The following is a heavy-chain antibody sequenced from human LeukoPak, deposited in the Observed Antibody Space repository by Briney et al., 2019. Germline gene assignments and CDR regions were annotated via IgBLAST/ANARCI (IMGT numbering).Heavy chain of an antibody. V-gene: IGHV3-21*01. CDR1: GFAFSSYT. Sequence: GGSLRLSCVASGFAFSSYTMNWVRQTPRKGLEWVSSISSTSSFIYYVDSVKGRFTISRDNAKNSLYLQMTSLSAKDTAVYYCVRALAVGSQPKDVWGQGTTVIVS. J-gene: IGHJ6*02. CDR3: VRALAVGSQPKDV. CDR2: ISSTSSFI. D-gene: IGHD6-19*01.